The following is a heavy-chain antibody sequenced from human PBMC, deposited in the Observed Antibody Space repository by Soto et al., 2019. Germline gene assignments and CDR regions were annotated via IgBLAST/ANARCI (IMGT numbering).Heavy chain of an antibody. CDR2: INGDGSTT. CDR3: ARPRYDGSGTPFDH. CDR1: GFTFSSYW. D-gene: IGHD3-22*01. Sequence: EVQLVESGGGLVQPGGSLRLSCAASGFTFSSYWMHWVRQAPGKGLVWVSRINGDGSTTSYADSVKGRFIISRDNAKNMRYLQMNSLRAEDTAVYYCARPRYDGSGTPFDHWGQGTLVTVSS. V-gene: IGHV3-74*01. J-gene: IGHJ4*02.